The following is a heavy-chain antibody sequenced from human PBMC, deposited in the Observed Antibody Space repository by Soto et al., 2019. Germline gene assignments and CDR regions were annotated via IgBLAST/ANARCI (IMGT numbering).Heavy chain of an antibody. D-gene: IGHD2-15*01. CDR3: AKDLQPDIVVVVATDY. CDR2: ISYDGSNK. Sequence: QVQLVESGGGVVQPGRSLRLSCAASGFTFSSYGMHWVRQAPGKGLEWVAVISYDGSNKYYADSVKGRFTISRDNSKNTLYLQMNRLRAEDTAVYYCAKDLQPDIVVVVATDYWGQGTLVTVSS. V-gene: IGHV3-30*18. CDR1: GFTFSSYG. J-gene: IGHJ4*02.